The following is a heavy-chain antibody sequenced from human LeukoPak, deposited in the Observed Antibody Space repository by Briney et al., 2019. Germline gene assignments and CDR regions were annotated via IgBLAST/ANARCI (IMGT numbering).Heavy chain of an antibody. CDR3: ARRPGGLQDWLDP. Sequence: KASETLSLTCTVSGGSISSYYWSWIRQPPGKGPEWIGYIYYGGSTNYNPSLKSRLGISLDTSKNQFSLKLSSVTAADTAVYYCARRPGGLQDWLDPWGQGTLVTVSS. CDR1: GGSISSYY. CDR2: IYYGGST. V-gene: IGHV4-59*08. J-gene: IGHJ5*02. D-gene: IGHD2-15*01.